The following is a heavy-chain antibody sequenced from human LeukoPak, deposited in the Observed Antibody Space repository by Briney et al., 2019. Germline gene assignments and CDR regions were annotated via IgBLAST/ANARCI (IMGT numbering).Heavy chain of an antibody. Sequence: PGGSLRLSCAASGFTFSSYGMNWVRQVPGKGLEWVTVISYDGSNKYYADSVKGRFTISRDNSKNTLYLQMNSLRAADMAVYYCARRLKIFGVGAGDAFDIWGQGTMVTVSS. D-gene: IGHD3-3*01. CDR2: ISYDGSNK. CDR1: GFTFSSYG. J-gene: IGHJ3*02. CDR3: ARRLKIFGVGAGDAFDI. V-gene: IGHV3-30*03.